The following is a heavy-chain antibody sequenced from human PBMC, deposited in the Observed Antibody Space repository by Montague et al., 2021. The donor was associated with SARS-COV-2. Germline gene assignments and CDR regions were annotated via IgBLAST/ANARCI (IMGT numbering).Heavy chain of an antibody. Sequence: SDTLSLTRAVSGDSTSSSYWWNWVRQSPGKGLEWIGEIFHSGTTNYNPSLKSRITISVDKSRNQFSLRLSSVTAADTAIYYCASWSESDSWYQASLDYWGQGTLVTVSS. D-gene: IGHD6-13*01. CDR3: ASWSESDSWYQASLDY. V-gene: IGHV4-4*02. CDR1: GDSTSSSYW. CDR2: IFHSGTT. J-gene: IGHJ4*02.